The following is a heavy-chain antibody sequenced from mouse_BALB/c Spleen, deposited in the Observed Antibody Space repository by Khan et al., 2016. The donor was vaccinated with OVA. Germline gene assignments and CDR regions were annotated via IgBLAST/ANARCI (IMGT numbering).Heavy chain of an antibody. CDR1: GYTFTSYT. J-gene: IGHJ3*01. D-gene: IGHD2-14*01. Sequence: QVQLKQSGAELARPGASVKMSCKASGYTFTSYTIHWIKLRPGQGLEWIGYINPSNGYTNYNQKFRDKATLIADKSSTTAYMQLSSLTSDDSAVYNCVRDGAYHRNDGWFAYWGQGTLVTVSA. V-gene: IGHV1-4*01. CDR3: VRDGAYHRNDGWFAY. CDR2: INPSNGYT.